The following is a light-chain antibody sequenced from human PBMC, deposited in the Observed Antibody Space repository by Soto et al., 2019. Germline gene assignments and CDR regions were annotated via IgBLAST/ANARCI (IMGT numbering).Light chain of an antibody. J-gene: IGLJ2*01. V-gene: IGLV2-11*01. CDR1: SSDVGTYNH. Sequence: QSALTQPRSVSGSPGQSVTISCTGTSSDVGTYNHVSWYQQHPGKAPKVMIDDVNKSTVPDRFSGSKSGNTASLTISGLQAEDEADYYCSSYAGTYSVVFGGGTTVTVL. CDR2: DVN. CDR3: SSYAGTYSVV.